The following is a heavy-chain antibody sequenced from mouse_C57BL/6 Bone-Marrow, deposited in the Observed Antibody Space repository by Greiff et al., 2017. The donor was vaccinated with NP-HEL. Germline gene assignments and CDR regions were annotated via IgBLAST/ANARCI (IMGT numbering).Heavy chain of an antibody. J-gene: IGHJ2*01. D-gene: IGHD1-1*01. CDR3: ASITTVVAKEYFDY. V-gene: IGHV1-82*01. Sequence: VQLQQSGPELVKPGASVKISCKASGYAFSSSWMNWVKQRPGKGLEWIGRIYPGDGDTNYNGKFKGKATLTADKSSSTAYMQLSSLTSEDSAVYFCASITTVVAKEYFDYWGQGTTLTVSS. CDR2: IYPGDGDT. CDR1: GYAFSSSW.